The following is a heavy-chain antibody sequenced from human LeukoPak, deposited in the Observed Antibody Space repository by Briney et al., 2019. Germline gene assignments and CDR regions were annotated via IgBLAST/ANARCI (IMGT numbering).Heavy chain of an antibody. V-gene: IGHV4-61*02. Sequence: SETLSLTCTVSGGSISSSSSYWSWIRQPAGKGLEWIGRIYTSGNTNYNPSLKSRVTISVDTSKNQFSLKLRSVTAADTAVYYCARLGRFLELYVWRKGTTVTDSS. CDR3: ARLGRFLELYV. D-gene: IGHD3-3*01. CDR2: IYTSGNT. J-gene: IGHJ6*04. CDR1: GGSISSSSSY.